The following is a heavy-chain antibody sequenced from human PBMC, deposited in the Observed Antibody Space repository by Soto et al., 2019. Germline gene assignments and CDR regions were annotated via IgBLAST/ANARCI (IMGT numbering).Heavy chain of an antibody. CDR2: ISYDGSNK. D-gene: IGHD6-19*01. Sequence: GGSLRLSCAASGFTFSSYGMHWVRQAPGKGLEWVAVISYDGSNKYYADSVKGRFTISRDNSKNTLYLQMNSLRAEDTAVYYCAKEFQESSSGWYDLFDYWGQGTLVTVSS. CDR3: AKEFQESSSGWYDLFDY. V-gene: IGHV3-30*18. CDR1: GFTFSSYG. J-gene: IGHJ4*02.